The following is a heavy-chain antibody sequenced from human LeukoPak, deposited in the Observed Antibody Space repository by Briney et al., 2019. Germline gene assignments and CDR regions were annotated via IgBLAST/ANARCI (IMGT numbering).Heavy chain of an antibody. Sequence: SETLSLTCTVSGDSISPFCWTWIRQPPGKGLEWIGNIHYSGSTSYNPSLKSRVTISLDTYKNQFSLKMSSVTAADTAVYYCASERSGSYGDFDYWGQGTLVTVSS. CDR3: ASERSGSYGDFDY. V-gene: IGHV4-59*01. CDR2: IHYSGST. D-gene: IGHD1-26*01. J-gene: IGHJ4*02. CDR1: GDSISPFC.